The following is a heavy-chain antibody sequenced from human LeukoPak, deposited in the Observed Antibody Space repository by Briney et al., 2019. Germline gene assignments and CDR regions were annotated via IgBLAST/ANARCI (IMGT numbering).Heavy chain of an antibody. CDR2: VEHDGRNT. CDR1: GFTFRWNN. CDR3: VKDGNWAFEM. J-gene: IGHJ3*02. V-gene: IGHV3-30*02. Sequence: TGGSLRLSCAASGFTFRWNNMDWVRQAPGKGLEWVAFVEHDGRNTYYVDSVKGRFTVSRDNSRNMVYLQMNSLRAEDTAVYYCVKDGNWAFEMWGQGTMVTVS.